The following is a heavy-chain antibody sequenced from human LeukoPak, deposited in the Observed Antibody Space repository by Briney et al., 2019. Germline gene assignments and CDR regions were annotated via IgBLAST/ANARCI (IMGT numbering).Heavy chain of an antibody. V-gene: IGHV1-3*03. CDR3: ARGYSNGWYHDY. CDR1: GYTFTSYY. D-gene: IGHD6-19*01. J-gene: IGHJ4*02. CDR2: IDSDKGNT. Sequence: EASVKVSCKASGYTFTSYYIFWVRQAPGQRLEWMGWIDSDKGNTKYSQEFQGRVTFTRDTSASTVYMELSSLRSEDMAIYYCARGYSNGWYHDYWGQGTPVIVSS.